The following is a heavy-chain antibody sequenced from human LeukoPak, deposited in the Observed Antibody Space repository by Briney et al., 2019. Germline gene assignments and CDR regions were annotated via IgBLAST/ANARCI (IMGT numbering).Heavy chain of an antibody. V-gene: IGHV3-30*18. CDR2: ISYDGSNK. Sequence: GRSLRLSCAASGFTFSSYGMHCVRQAPGKGLEWVAVISYDGSNKYYADSVKGRFTISRDNSKNTLYLQMSSLRAEDTAVYYCAKGAYGSGSYFPFDYWGQGTLVTVSS. CDR3: AKGAYGSGSYFPFDY. J-gene: IGHJ4*02. D-gene: IGHD3-10*01. CDR1: GFTFSSYG.